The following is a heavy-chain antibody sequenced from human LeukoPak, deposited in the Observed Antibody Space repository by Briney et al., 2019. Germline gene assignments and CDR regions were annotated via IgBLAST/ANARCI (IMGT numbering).Heavy chain of an antibody. J-gene: IGHJ3*02. CDR2: IKQDGSEK. Sequence: GGSLRLSCAASGFTFSSYAMSWVRQAPGKGLEWVADIKQDGSEKYYVDSVKGRFTISRQNAKNSLFLQMNSLRAEDTAVYYCARHRSGGSQDDAFDIWGQGTMVTVSS. CDR1: GFTFSSYA. CDR3: ARHRSGGSQDDAFDI. D-gene: IGHD2-15*01. V-gene: IGHV3-7*01.